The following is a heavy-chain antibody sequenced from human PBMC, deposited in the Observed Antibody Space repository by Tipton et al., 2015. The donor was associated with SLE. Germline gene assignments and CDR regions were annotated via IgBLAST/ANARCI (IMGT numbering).Heavy chain of an antibody. V-gene: IGHV3-53*05. CDR2: FYSGGSS. J-gene: IGHJ6*04. D-gene: IGHD3-22*01. CDR3: ARHARNCYDSSGYYLHDYYYGMDV. Sequence: SLRLSCAASGFTVSSNYMRWVRQASGKGLEWVSVFYSGGSSYYADSGKGRFTISRDNSKNTLNLQMNSRRAEDTAMYYCARHARNCYDSSGYYLHDYYYGMDVWSKGTTVIGSS. CDR1: GFTVSSNY.